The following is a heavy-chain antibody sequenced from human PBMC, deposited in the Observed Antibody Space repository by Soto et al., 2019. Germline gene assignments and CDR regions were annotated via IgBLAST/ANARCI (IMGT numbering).Heavy chain of an antibody. D-gene: IGHD2-15*01. CDR3: AKRGGVVGGSEHPFFEY. V-gene: IGHV3-30*18. J-gene: IGHJ4*02. CDR2: ISFDGKNR. Sequence: QVQLVESGGGVVQPGKSLRLSCAASGFIFSNYGMHWVRQAPGKGLEWVALISFDGKNRNYADSVKGRFTIYRDNPKNTLYLEMNSLRPEDTAFYYCAKRGGVVGGSEHPFFEYWGQGPLLTVSS. CDR1: GFIFSNYG.